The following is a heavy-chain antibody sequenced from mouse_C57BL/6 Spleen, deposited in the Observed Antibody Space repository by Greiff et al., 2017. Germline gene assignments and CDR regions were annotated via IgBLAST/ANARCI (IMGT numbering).Heavy chain of an antibody. Sequence: VQLQQPGAELVKPGASVKLSCKASGYTFTSYWMHWVKQRPGQGLEWIGMIHPNSGSTNYNEKFKSKATLTVDKSSSTAYMQLSSLTSEDSAVYYCARVITTVAYFDYWGQGTTLTVSS. CDR3: ARVITTVAYFDY. CDR2: IHPNSGST. J-gene: IGHJ2*01. D-gene: IGHD1-1*01. CDR1: GYTFTSYW. V-gene: IGHV1-64*01.